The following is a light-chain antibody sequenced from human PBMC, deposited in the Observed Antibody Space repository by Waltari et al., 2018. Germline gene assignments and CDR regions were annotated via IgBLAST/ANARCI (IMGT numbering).Light chain of an antibody. Sequence: QSVVPQPPSASGTPGQRVSISCSGSRSNIGGNSVNWYQHVPGAGPRLLLYSTNQRPSGVPDRFSGSKSGTSASLAISGLQSDDEADYYCAAWDDNLRAWVFGGGTKLTVL. V-gene: IGLV1-44*01. J-gene: IGLJ3*02. CDR3: AAWDDNLRAWV. CDR1: RSNIGGNS. CDR2: STN.